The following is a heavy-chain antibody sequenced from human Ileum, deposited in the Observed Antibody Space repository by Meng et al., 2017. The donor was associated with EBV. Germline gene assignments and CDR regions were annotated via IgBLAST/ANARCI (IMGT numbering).Heavy chain of an antibody. Sequence: QLPFLGPGPPRSNPPETLPLPGAVSGDSITNQTWWAWVRQPPGKGLEWIGEIPHRGSSAYNPSLKSRVSMSIDKSKNQFSLKLTSVTAADTAVYHCLRGSGGSVWGQGTLVTVSS. J-gene: IGHJ1*01. CDR1: GDSITNQTW. CDR2: IPHRGSS. D-gene: IGHD3-10*01. CDR3: LRGSGGSV. V-gene: IGHV4-4*03.